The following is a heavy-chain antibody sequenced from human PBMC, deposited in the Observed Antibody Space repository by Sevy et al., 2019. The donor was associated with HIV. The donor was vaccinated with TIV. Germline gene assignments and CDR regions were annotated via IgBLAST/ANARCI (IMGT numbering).Heavy chain of an antibody. Sequence: GGSLRLSCAASGFTFSSYAMSWVRRAPGKGLEWVSVRSGSGGSTDYADSVKGRFTISRDNSKNTLYLQMNSLRAEDTAVYYCAKDRSGSYFSDFDYWGQGTLVTVSS. V-gene: IGHV3-23*01. D-gene: IGHD1-26*01. CDR2: RSGSGGST. CDR3: AKDRSGSYFSDFDY. J-gene: IGHJ4*02. CDR1: GFTFSSYA.